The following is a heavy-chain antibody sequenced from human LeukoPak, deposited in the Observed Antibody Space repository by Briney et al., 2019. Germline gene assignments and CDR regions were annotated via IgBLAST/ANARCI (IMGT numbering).Heavy chain of an antibody. V-gene: IGHV4-61*02. CDR3: ARVRKRHCSSTSCYNYFDY. CDR2: IYTSGGT. Sequence: SETLSLTCAVSGGSISSGSYYWTWIRQPAGKGLEWIGRIYTSGGTDYNPSLKSRATTSVDTSKNQFSMKLSSVTAADTAVYYCARVRKRHCSSTSCYNYFDYWGQGTLVTVSS. D-gene: IGHD2-2*02. J-gene: IGHJ4*02. CDR1: GGSISSGSYY.